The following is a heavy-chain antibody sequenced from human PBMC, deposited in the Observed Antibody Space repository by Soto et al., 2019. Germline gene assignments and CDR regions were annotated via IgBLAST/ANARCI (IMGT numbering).Heavy chain of an antibody. CDR2: ISGSGGST. Sequence: GGSLRLSCAASGFTFSSYAMSWVRQAPGKGLEWVSAISGSGGSTYYADSVKGRFTISRDNSKNTLYLQMNSLRAEDTAVYYCAKAAYDSSGYYWAFDIWGQGTMVTV. V-gene: IGHV3-23*01. CDR3: AKAAYDSSGYYWAFDI. CDR1: GFTFSSYA. J-gene: IGHJ3*02. D-gene: IGHD3-22*01.